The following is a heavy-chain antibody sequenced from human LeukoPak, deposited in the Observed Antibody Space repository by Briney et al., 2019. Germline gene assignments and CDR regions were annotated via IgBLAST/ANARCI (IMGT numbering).Heavy chain of an antibody. V-gene: IGHV4-59*08. Sequence: SETLSLTCTVSGGSISSYYWSWIRQPPGKGLERIGYIYHSGSTYYNPSLKSRVTISVDTSQNQFSLKLSSVTAADTAMYYCARHLYESRGQTSFDYWGQGTLVTVSS. CDR1: GGSISSYY. D-gene: IGHD3-22*01. CDR2: IYHSGST. CDR3: ARHLYESRGQTSFDY. J-gene: IGHJ4*02.